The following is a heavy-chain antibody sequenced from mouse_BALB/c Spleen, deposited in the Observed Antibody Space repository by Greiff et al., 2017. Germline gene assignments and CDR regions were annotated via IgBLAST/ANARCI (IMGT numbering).Heavy chain of an antibody. CDR2: IDTSDSYT. J-gene: IGHJ4*01. CDR3: ARIYGSSYFYAMDY. V-gene: IGHV1-69*01. CDR1: GYTFTDYW. Sequence: VQLQQPGAELVMPGASVKMSCKASGYTFTDYWMHWVKQRPGQGLEWIGAIDTSDSYTSYNQKFKGKATLTVDESSSTAYMQLSSLTSEDSAVYYCARIYGSSYFYAMDYWGQGTSVTVSS. D-gene: IGHD1-1*01.